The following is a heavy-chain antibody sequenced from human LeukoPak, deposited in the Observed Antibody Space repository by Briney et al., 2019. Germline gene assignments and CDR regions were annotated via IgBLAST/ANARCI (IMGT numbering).Heavy chain of an antibody. J-gene: IGHJ4*02. V-gene: IGHV1-18*01. Sequence: ASVKVSCKASGYTFTSYGISWVRQAPGRGLEWMGWISAYNGNTNYAQKLQGRVTMTTDTSTSTAYMELRSLRSDDTAVYYCARDRPLGLRFLEWLSFDYWGQETLVTVSS. CDR3: ARDRPLGLRFLEWLSFDY. D-gene: IGHD3-3*01. CDR2: ISAYNGNT. CDR1: GYTFTSYG.